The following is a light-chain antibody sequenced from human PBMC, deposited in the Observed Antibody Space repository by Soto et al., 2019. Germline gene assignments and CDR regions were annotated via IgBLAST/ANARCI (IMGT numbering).Light chain of an antibody. J-gene: IGLJ3*02. CDR2: EVD. Sequence: SALTQPPSASGSPGQSLTISCKGSNRVVGAYKYVSWYQQRPGTAPKMIIFEVDKRPSGVPNRFSGSRSGDKASLTVSGLQTEDEADYYCSSYTNSRTWVFGGGTKVTVL. CDR1: NRVVGAYKY. V-gene: IGLV2-8*01. CDR3: SSYTNSRTWV.